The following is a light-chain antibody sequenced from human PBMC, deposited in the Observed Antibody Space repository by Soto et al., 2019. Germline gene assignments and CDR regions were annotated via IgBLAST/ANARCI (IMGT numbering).Light chain of an antibody. CDR1: QSLFYNSNNKNY. Sequence: IELTQSPDSLTVSLGEGATINCKSSQSLFYNSNNKNYLAWYQQKPSQPPKLLFYWASARESGGPDRFTASGAGTDFTLTIRSLQPEDVAVYYCQQYYRTPLTFGGGTKVEI. CDR3: QQYYRTPLT. V-gene: IGKV4-1*01. CDR2: WAS. J-gene: IGKJ4*01.